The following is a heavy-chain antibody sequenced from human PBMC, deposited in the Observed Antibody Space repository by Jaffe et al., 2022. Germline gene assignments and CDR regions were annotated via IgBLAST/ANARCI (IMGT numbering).Heavy chain of an antibody. D-gene: IGHD1-26*01. Sequence: QVQLVQSGAEVKKPGASVKVSCKASGYTFTSFYLHWVRQAPGQGLEWMGIINPSSGGTVYARGFRGRVTVTRDTSTSTVYMDLSSLGSEDTAVYYCARSLRRVGTAVGLDAFDIWGQGTMVTVSS. CDR3: ARSLRRVGTAVGLDAFDI. CDR2: INPSSGGT. CDR1: GYTFTSFY. V-gene: IGHV1-46*01. J-gene: IGHJ3*02.